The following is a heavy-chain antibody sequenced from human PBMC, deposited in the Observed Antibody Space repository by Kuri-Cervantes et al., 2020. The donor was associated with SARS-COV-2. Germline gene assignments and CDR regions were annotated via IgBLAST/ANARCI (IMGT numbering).Heavy chain of an antibody. V-gene: IGHV4-34*01. CDR1: GGSFSGYY. CDR2: INHSGST. Sequence: GSPRLSCAVYGGSFSGYYWSWIRQPPGKGLEWIGEINHSGSTNYNPSLKSRVTISVDTSKNQFSLKLSSVTAADTAVYYCARGGRIAVAGILLPLYYYGMDVWGQGTTVTVSS. CDR3: ARGGRIAVAGILLPLYYYGMDV. D-gene: IGHD6-19*01. J-gene: IGHJ6*02.